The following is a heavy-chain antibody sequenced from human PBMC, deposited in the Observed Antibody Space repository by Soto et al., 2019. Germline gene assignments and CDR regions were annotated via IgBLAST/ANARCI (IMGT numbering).Heavy chain of an antibody. D-gene: IGHD3-10*01. CDR1: GFTFSSYG. V-gene: IGHV3-30*18. J-gene: IGHJ3*02. CDR3: AKDSGKCYYYGSGSYSDAFDI. CDR2: ISYDGSNK. Sequence: GGSLRLSCAASGFTFSSYGMHWVRQAPGKGLEWVAVISYDGSNKYYADSVKGRFTISRDNSKNTLYLQMNSLRAEDTAVYYCAKDSGKCYYYGSGSYSDAFDIWGQGTMVTVSS.